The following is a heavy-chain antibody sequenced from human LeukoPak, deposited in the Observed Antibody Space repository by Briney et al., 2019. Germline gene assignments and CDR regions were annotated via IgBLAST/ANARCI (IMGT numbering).Heavy chain of an antibody. V-gene: IGHV3-21*01. CDR2: ISSSSSYI. Sequence: GGSLRLSCAASGFTFRSYNMNWVRQAPGKRPEWVSSISSSSSYIYYADSVKGRFTISRDNAKNSLYLQMNSLRAEDTALYYCARGASRADYWGQGTLVTVSS. CDR1: GFTFRSYN. J-gene: IGHJ4*02. CDR3: ARGASRADY.